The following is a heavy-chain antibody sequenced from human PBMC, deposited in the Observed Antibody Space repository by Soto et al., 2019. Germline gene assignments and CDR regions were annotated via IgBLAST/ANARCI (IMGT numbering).Heavy chain of an antibody. CDR2: IYPGDSDT. CDR1: GYSFTSYW. Sequence: GESLKISCKGSGYSFTSYWTGWVRQMPGKGLEWMGIIYPGDSDTRYSPSFQGQVTISADKSISTAYLQWSSLKASDTAMYYCARLQEYYYDSSGYFQYNWFDPWGQGTLVTVSS. J-gene: IGHJ5*02. V-gene: IGHV5-51*01. CDR3: ARLQEYYYDSSGYFQYNWFDP. D-gene: IGHD3-22*01.